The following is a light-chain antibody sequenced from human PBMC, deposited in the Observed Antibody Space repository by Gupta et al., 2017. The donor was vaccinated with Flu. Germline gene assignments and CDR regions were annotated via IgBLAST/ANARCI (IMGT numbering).Light chain of an antibody. CDR1: GNNGGNQG. V-gene: IGLV10-54*04. CDR3: QEWDKRIDGGV. Sequence: TLNCTGQGNNGGNQGATWRQQKRGHAPKLVVNSDNNRPSGISERFSASRSGNTASLNIDGVQPEDEADYYCQEWDKRIDGGVFGGGTKLTVL. J-gene: IGLJ3*02. CDR2: SDN.